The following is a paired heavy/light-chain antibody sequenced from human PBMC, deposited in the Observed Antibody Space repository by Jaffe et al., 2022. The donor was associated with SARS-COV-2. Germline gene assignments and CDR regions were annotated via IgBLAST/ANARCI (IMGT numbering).Light chain of an antibody. Sequence: DIQMTQSPSSLSASVGDRVTITCRASQSINSYLNWYQQKPGKAPKLLIYVASSLQSGVPSRFSGSGSGIDFTLSISSLQPEDFATYYCQQSYSTPHTFGQGTKLEIK. V-gene: IGKV1-39*01. CDR1: QSINSY. J-gene: IGKJ2*01. CDR2: VAS. CDR3: QQSYSTPHT.
Heavy chain of an antibody. CDR3: ARDLGSGYPIDC. D-gene: IGHD3-22*01. V-gene: IGHV3-7*03. CDR2: IKRDGSEK. CDR1: GFTFSSYW. Sequence: EVQLVESGGGLVQPGGSLRLSCAASGFTFSSYWMSWVRQAPGKGLEWVANIKRDGSEKYYMDSVKGRFTISRDNANNSLYLQMNSLRAEDTAVYHCARDLGSGYPIDCWGQGTLVTVSS. J-gene: IGHJ4*02.